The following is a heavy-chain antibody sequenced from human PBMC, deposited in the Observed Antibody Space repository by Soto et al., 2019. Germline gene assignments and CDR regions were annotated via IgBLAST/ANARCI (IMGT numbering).Heavy chain of an antibody. V-gene: IGHV4-34*01. CDR3: ARGPTYGDYA. CDR2: INHSGST. Sequence: SETLSLTCAVYGGSFSGYYWSWIRQPPGKGLEWIGEINHSGSTNYNPSLKSRVTIPVDTSKNQFSLKLSSVTAADTAVYYCARGPTYGDYAWGQGTLVTVSS. CDR1: GGSFSGYY. J-gene: IGHJ5*02. D-gene: IGHD4-17*01.